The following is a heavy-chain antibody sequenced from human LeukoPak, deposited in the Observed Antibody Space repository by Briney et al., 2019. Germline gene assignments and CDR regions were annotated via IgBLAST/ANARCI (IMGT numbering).Heavy chain of an antibody. J-gene: IGHJ6*03. CDR3: ARETTDDFSYYYMDV. CDR2: INNDGNLKTDGRDT. CDR1: GFTLSNYW. V-gene: IGHV3-74*01. Sequence: GGSLRLSCAASGFTLSNYWMIHWVRQVPGKGLQWVSRINNDGNLKTDGRDTGYADSVKGRFTISRDNAEASLYLQMNSLRAEDMSVYYCARETTDDFSYYYMDVWGKGTTVTVSS. D-gene: IGHD1/OR15-1a*01.